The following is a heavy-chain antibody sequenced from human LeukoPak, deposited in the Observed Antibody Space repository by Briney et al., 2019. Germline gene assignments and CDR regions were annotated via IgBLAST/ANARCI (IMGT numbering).Heavy chain of an antibody. D-gene: IGHD3-22*01. CDR3: ARDLEVERVTMIEQHTNY. CDR1: GGTFSSYA. V-gene: IGHV1-69*04. Sequence: SVKVSCKASGGTFSSYAISWVRQAPGQGLEWMGRIIPILGIANYAQKFQGRVTITADKSTSTAYMELSSLRSEDTAVYYCARDLEVERVTMIEQHTNYWGQGTLVTVSS. CDR2: IIPILGIA. J-gene: IGHJ4*02.